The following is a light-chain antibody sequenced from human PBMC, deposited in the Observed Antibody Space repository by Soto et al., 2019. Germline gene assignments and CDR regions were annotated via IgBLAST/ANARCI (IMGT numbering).Light chain of an antibody. J-gene: IGLJ2*01. CDR3: AAWDDSLNGVV. V-gene: IGLV1-44*01. CDR1: SSNIGTKA. Sequence: QSVLTQPPSASGTPGQRVTISCSGSSSNIGTKAVNWYQQTPGPAPKLLIYDNNKRPSGVPDRFSGSKSGTSASLAISGLQSEDEADYYCAAWDDSLNGVVFGGGTKVTVL. CDR2: DNN.